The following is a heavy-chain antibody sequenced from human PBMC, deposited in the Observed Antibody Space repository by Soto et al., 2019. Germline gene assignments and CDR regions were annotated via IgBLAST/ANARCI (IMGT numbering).Heavy chain of an antibody. Sequence: CTVSGGSISNYYWSWIRQPADKRLEWIGRVSSTGSTYYNPSLKSRVTISVDTSKNQVSLNLTSVTAADTAVYYCARGVPAAGTDWFDPWGQGTLVTVSS. V-gene: IGHV4-4*07. CDR1: GGSISNYY. CDR2: VSSTGST. D-gene: IGHD6-13*01. CDR3: ARGVPAAGTDWFDP. J-gene: IGHJ5*02.